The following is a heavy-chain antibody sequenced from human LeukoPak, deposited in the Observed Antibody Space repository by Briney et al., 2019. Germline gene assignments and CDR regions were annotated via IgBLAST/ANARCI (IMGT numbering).Heavy chain of an antibody. V-gene: IGHV5-51*01. CDR1: GYSFTSYW. Sequence: GESLKISCKVSGYSFTSYWIGWVRQMPGKGLEWMGIIYPGNSNTRYSASFQGQVTISADKSISTAYLRWSSLKASDTAMYYCARHKHNYWYFDLWGRGTLVTVSS. J-gene: IGHJ2*01. CDR3: ARHKHNYWYFDL. CDR2: IYPGNSNT.